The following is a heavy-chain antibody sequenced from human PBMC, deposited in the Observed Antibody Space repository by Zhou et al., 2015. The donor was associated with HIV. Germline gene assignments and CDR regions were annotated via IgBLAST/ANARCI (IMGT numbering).Heavy chain of an antibody. CDR1: GFIFEDYA. CDR2: ISWRSDTI. D-gene: IGHD3-9*01. Sequence: EVQLVESGGGLVQPGRSLRLSCAASGFIFEDYAMHWVRQTPGKGLEWVSGISWRSDTIGYADSVRGRFTISRDNAKNSLYLQMNSLRAEDTALYYCAKSIGGIEDDILTDYYRADSSYYKGVDVWGQGTTVTVSS. V-gene: IGHV3-9*01. J-gene: IGHJ6*02. CDR3: AKSIGGIEDDILTDYYRADSSYYKGVDV.